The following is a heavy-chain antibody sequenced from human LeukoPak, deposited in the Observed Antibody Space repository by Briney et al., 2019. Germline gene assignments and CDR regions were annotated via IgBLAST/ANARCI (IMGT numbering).Heavy chain of an antibody. J-gene: IGHJ4*02. CDR2: ISGSGDSR. D-gene: IGHD6-13*01. CDR3: ARASGSSISWNYFDY. V-gene: IGHV3-23*01. Sequence: PGGSLRLSCAASGFTFSSCAMSWVRQAPGKGLEWVSLISGSGDSRYYADSVKGRFTISRDNAKNTLWLQMNSLRAEDTAVYYCARASGSSISWNYFDYWGQGTLVTVSS. CDR1: GFTFSSCA.